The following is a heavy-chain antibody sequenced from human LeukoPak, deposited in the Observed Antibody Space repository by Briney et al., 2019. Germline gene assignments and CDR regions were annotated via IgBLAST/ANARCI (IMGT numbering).Heavy chain of an antibody. V-gene: IGHV1-2*02. CDR3: AREDSTGYSSLDY. D-gene: IGHD3-22*01. CDR2: INLKSGGT. CDR1: GYTFTGYS. J-gene: IGHJ4*02. Sequence: ASVTVSCKASGYTFTGYSIHWVRQAPGQGLEWMGWINLKSGGTNYAQKFQARVTMTRETSISTAYMELSRLRSDDTAVYYCAREDSTGYSSLDYWGQGTLVTVSS.